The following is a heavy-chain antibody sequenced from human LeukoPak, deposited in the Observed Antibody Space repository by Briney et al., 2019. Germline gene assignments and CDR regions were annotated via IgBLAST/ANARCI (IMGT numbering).Heavy chain of an antibody. J-gene: IGHJ4*02. D-gene: IGHD2-21*02. Sequence: DSVKGRFTISRDNSKNTLYMQMNSLKAEDTAVYYCAKDLTYCVGDCYSVWGQGTVVTVSS. CDR3: AKDLTYCVGDCYSV. V-gene: IGHV3-30*02.